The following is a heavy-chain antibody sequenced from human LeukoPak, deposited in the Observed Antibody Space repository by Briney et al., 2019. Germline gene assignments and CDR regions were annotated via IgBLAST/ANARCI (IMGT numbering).Heavy chain of an antibody. CDR2: ITSSSGAI. J-gene: IGHJ4*02. D-gene: IGHD4-17*01. CDR3: TRVEYGDYPGDY. V-gene: IGHV3-48*01. Sequence: YSMNWVRQAPEKGLEWISYITSSSGAIYYADSVKGRFTISRDNAKNSLYLQMNGLRAEDTAVYYCTRVEYGDYPGDYWGQGTLVTVSS. CDR1: YS.